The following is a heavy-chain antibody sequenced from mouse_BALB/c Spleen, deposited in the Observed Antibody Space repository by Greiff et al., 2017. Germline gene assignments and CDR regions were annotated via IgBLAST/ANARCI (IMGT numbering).Heavy chain of an antibody. CDR3: ARPDTTSFYYAMDY. CDR1: GFTFSSYA. V-gene: IGHV5-9-3*01. J-gene: IGHJ4*01. Sequence: EVQLVESGGGLVKPGGSLKLSCAASGFTFSSYAISWVRQTPEKRLEWVATISSGGSYTYYPDSVKGRFTISRDNAKNTLYLQMSSLRSEDMAMYYCARPDTTSFYYAMDYWGQGTSVTVSS. CDR2: ISSGGSYT. D-gene: IGHD1-1*01.